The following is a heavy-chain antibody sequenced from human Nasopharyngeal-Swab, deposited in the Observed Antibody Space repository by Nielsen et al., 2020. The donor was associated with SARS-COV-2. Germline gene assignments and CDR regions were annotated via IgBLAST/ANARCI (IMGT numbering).Heavy chain of an antibody. CDR2: ISAYNGNT. V-gene: IGHV1-18*01. Sequence: ASVKASCKASGSTFPSYGISWVRQAPGQGLEWMGWISAYNGNTNYAQKLQGRVTMTTDTSTSTAYMELGSLRSDATAVYYCAGYYFVVGVPAAASYNWFDPWGQGTLVTVSS. CDR1: GSTFPSYG. J-gene: IGHJ5*02. CDR3: AGYYFVVGVPAAASYNWFDP. D-gene: IGHD2-2*01.